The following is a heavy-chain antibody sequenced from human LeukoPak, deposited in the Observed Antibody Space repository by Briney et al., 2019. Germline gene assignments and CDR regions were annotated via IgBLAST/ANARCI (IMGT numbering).Heavy chain of an antibody. CDR3: VRDWAYCGGDCYPGY. CDR2: IYHSGST. CDR1: GYSISSGFY. V-gene: IGHV4-38-2*02. Sequence: SETLSLTCAVSGYSISSGFYWGWIRQPPGKGLEWIGSIYHSGSTDYNPSLKSRVTISVDTSKNQFSLKLRSVTAADTAVYYCVRDWAYCGGDCYPGYWGQGTLVTVSS. D-gene: IGHD2-21*02. J-gene: IGHJ4*02.